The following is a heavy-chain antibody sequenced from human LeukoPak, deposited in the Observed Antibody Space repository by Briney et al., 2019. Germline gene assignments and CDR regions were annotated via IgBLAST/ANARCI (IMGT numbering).Heavy chain of an antibody. CDR3: ARRRPYYYGSGSYYNQYYFDY. J-gene: IGHJ4*02. D-gene: IGHD3-10*01. V-gene: IGHV3-7*03. CDR1: GFTFSSYW. CDR2: IKQDGSGK. Sequence: GGSLRLSCAASGFTFSSYWMSWVRQAPGKGLEWVANIKQDGSGKYYVDSVKGRFTISRDNAKNSLYLQMNSLRAEDTAVYYCARRRPYYYGSGSYYNQYYFDYWGQGTLVTVSS.